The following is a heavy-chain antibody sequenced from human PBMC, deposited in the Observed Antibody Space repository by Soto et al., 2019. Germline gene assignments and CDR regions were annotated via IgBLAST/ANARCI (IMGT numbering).Heavy chain of an antibody. CDR1: GFTFSSYW. D-gene: IGHD5-18*01. CDR3: VRGDGDYNDGNGYLARH. J-gene: IGHJ4*02. CDR2: IKSDGSGT. V-gene: IGHV3-74*01. Sequence: EVQLVESGGGLVQPGGSLRLSCVASGFTFSSYWMHWVRQAPGKGPLWVSRIKSDGSGTYYADSVQGRLTISRDNAKNTLYLQINSLRAEDTAVYYCVRGDGDYNDGNGYLARHWGQGPLVTVSS.